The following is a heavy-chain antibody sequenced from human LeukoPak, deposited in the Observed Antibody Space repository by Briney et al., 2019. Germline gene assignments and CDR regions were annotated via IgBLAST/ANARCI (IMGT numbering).Heavy chain of an antibody. CDR3: ATEYCTSTSCYNYFQD. J-gene: IGHJ1*01. Sequence: PGGSLRLSCAASGFTFSNAWMSWVRQAPGKGLEWVGRIKSKTDGGTTDYAAPVKGRFTISRDDSKNTLYLQMNSLKTEDTAVYHCATEYCTSTSCYNYFQDWGQGTLVTVAS. V-gene: IGHV3-15*01. CDR1: GFTFSNAW. D-gene: IGHD2-2*02. CDR2: IKSKTDGGTT.